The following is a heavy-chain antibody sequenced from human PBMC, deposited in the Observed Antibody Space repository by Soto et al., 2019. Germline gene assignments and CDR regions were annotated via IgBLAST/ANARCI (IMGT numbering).Heavy chain of an antibody. CDR3: AKEGGYSGSYYPTSPHY. V-gene: IGHV3-30*18. J-gene: IGHJ4*02. Sequence: GGSLRLSCAASGFTFSSYGMHGVRQAPGKGLEWVAVISYDGSNKYYADSVKGRFTISRDNSKNTLYLQMNSLRAEDTAVYYCAKEGGYSGSYYPTSPHYWGQGTLVTVSS. CDR1: GFTFSSYG. CDR2: ISYDGSNK. D-gene: IGHD1-26*01.